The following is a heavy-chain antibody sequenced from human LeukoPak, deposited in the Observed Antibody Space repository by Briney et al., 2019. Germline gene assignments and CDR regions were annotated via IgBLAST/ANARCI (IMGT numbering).Heavy chain of an antibody. CDR3: AGSSIGAAGNDAFHI. J-gene: IGHJ3*02. D-gene: IGHD6-13*01. CDR2: FYDSGRI. CDR1: GGSITWYY. V-gene: IGHV4-59*01. Sequence: SETLSLTCIVSGGSITWYYWNWIRQSPGKGLEWLGYFYDSGRINYNPSLKSRVTMSVDTSKSQFSLKLTSVTAADTAVYFCAGSSIGAAGNDAFHIWGQGTRVTVSS.